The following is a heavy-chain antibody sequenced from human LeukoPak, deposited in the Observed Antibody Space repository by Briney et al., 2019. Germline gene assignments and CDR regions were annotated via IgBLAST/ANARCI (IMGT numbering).Heavy chain of an antibody. Sequence: GASVKVSCKASGGTFSSYAISWVRQAPGQGLEWMGRIIPILGTANYAQKFQGRVTITTDESTSTAYMELSSLRSEDTAVYYCASGWHYYYMDVWGKGTTVTVSS. CDR2: IIPILGTA. CDR3: ASGWHYYYMDV. V-gene: IGHV1-69*11. J-gene: IGHJ6*03. CDR1: GGTFSSYA. D-gene: IGHD2-15*01.